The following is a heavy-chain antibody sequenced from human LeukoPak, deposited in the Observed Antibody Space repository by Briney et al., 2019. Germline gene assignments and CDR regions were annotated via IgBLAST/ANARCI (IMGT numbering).Heavy chain of an antibody. CDR2: INPNSGGT. J-gene: IGHJ6*03. D-gene: IGHD3-22*01. CDR3: ARSGYYLYYYMDV. Sequence: ASVKVSCKASGYTFTGYYMHWVRQAPGQGLEWMGWINPNSGGTNYAQKFQGRVTMTRDTSISTAYMELSRLRSDDTAIYYCARSGYYLYYYMDVWGTGTTVTISS. CDR1: GYTFTGYY. V-gene: IGHV1-2*02.